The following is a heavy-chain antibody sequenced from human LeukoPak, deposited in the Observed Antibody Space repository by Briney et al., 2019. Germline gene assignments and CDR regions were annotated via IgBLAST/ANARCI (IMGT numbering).Heavy chain of an antibody. CDR3: ARESYGSGSDLGY. CDR2: INPNGGST. CDR1: GYTFTTYY. Sequence: ASAKVSCKASGYTFTTYYIHWVRQAPGQGLEWMGIINPNGGSTTYAQKFQGRVTMTSDMSTSTVYMELSSLRSEDTAVFYCARESYGSGSDLGYWGQGTLVTVSS. V-gene: IGHV1-46*01. J-gene: IGHJ4*02. D-gene: IGHD3-10*01.